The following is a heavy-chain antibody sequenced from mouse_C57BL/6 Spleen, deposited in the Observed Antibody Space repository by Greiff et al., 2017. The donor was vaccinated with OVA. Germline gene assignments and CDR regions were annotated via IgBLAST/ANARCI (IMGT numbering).Heavy chain of an antibody. D-gene: IGHD4-1*01. J-gene: IGHJ2*01. CDR2: IYPGDGDT. V-gene: IGHV1-82*01. CDR1: GYAFSSSW. Sequence: QVQLQQSGPELVKPGASVKISCKASGYAFSSSWMNWVKQRPGKGLEWIGRIYPGDGDTNYNGKFKGKATLTADKSSSTAYMQLSSLTSEDSAVYFCARGSWDYFDYWGQGTTLTVSS. CDR3: ARGSWDYFDY.